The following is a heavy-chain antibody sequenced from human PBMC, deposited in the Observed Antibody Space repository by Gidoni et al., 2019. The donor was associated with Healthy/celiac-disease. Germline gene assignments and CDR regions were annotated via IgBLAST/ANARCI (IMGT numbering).Heavy chain of an antibody. J-gene: IGHJ6*02. D-gene: IGHD3-22*01. CDR1: GYTFTSYY. Sequence: QVQLVQSGAEVKKPGASVKVSCKASGYTFTSYYMHWVRQAPGQGLEWMGIINPSGGSTSYAQKFQGRVTMTRDTSTSTVYMELSSLRSEDTAVYYCARDQELITMIVVVMYRYYYGMDVWGQGTTVTVSS. CDR3: ARDQELITMIVVVMYRYYYGMDV. CDR2: INPSGGST. V-gene: IGHV1-46*01.